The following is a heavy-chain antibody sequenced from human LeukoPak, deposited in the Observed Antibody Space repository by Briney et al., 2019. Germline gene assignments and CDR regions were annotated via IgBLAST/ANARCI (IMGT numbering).Heavy chain of an antibody. Sequence: ASVKVSCKASGYTFTGYYMHWVRQAPGQGLEWMGWISAYNGNTNYAQKLQGRVTMTTDTSTSTAYMELRSLRSDDTAVYYCARVDYDILTDYWGQGTLVTVSS. J-gene: IGHJ4*02. CDR1: GYTFTGYY. V-gene: IGHV1-18*04. CDR3: ARVDYDILTDY. CDR2: ISAYNGNT. D-gene: IGHD3-9*01.